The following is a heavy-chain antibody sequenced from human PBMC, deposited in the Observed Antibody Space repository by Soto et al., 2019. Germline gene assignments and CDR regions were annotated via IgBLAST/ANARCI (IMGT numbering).Heavy chain of an antibody. V-gene: IGHV1-8*01. CDR1: GYPFSAFD. CDR2: MNPDSVDT. J-gene: IGHJ4*02. Sequence: QVQLVQSGAAVKKPGASVKVSCEASGYPFSAFDINWVRQAGGQGLEWMGWMNPDSVDTAFAQRFQDRITMTRSTSISTAYMELSRLTSDDTAVYFCVRQPGGVATPGDDYWGQGTLVTVSS. CDR3: VRQPGGVATPGDDY. D-gene: IGHD2-15*01.